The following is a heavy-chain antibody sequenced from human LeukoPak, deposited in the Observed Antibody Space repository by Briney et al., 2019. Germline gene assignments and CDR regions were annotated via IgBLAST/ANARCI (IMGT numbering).Heavy chain of an antibody. CDR1: GGTFSSYG. Sequence: SMKVTCKASGGTFSSYGISWIRQSPGQGLDWMGDIVPMFGKSNYAQKFQGRLTITADESTNTAYMELTSLTFEDTAVYYRARECEGHHPAFGNWGQGTLVTVSS. CDR3: ARECEGHHPAFGN. D-gene: IGHD3-10*01. J-gene: IGHJ4*02. V-gene: IGHV1-69*01. CDR2: IVPMFGKS.